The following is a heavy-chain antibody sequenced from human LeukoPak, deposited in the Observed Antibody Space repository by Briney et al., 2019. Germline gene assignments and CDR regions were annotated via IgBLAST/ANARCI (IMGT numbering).Heavy chain of an antibody. D-gene: IGHD3-10*01. J-gene: IGHJ5*02. V-gene: IGHV1-24*01. Sequence: ASVKVSCKVSGYTLTELSMHWVRQAPGKGLEWMGGFDPEDGETIYAQKFQGRVTMTEDTSTDTAYMELSSLRSEVTAVYYCATGPSPTYYYGSGSFLNWFDPWGQGTLVTVSS. CDR3: ATGPSPTYYYGSGSFLNWFDP. CDR1: GYTLTELS. CDR2: FDPEDGET.